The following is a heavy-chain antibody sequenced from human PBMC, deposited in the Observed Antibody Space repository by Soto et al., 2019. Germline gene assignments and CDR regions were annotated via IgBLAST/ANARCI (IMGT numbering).Heavy chain of an antibody. Sequence: LRLSCAASGFTFRSYNMNWVRQAPGKGLDWLSYISSSSSTIYYADSVKGRFTISRDNAKNSLYLQMNSLRDDDTAMYYCARGGTIAVTTIGDYWGQGTLVTVSS. V-gene: IGHV3-48*02. J-gene: IGHJ4*01. CDR2: ISSSSSTI. CDR3: ARGGTIAVTTIGDY. D-gene: IGHD5-12*01. CDR1: GFTFRSYN.